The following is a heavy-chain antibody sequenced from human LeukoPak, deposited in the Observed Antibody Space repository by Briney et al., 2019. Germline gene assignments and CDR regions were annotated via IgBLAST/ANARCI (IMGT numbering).Heavy chain of an antibody. D-gene: IGHD5-18*01. V-gene: IGHV5-51*01. CDR3: ARLSGYSYGYDYYGMDV. CDR2: IYPGDSDT. CDR1: GYSFTSYW. J-gene: IGHJ6*02. Sequence: LGESLKISCKGSGYSFTSYWIGWVRQMPGKGLEWMGIIYPGDSDTRYSPSFQGQVTISADKSISTAYLQWSSLKASDTAMYYCARLSGYSYGYDYYGMDVWGQGTRSPSP.